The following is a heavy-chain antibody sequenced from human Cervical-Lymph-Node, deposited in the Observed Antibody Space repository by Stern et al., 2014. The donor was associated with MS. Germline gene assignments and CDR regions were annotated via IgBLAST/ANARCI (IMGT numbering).Heavy chain of an antibody. D-gene: IGHD6-13*01. CDR1: GFAFSTYA. Sequence: VQLVQSGGGVVQPGRSLRLSCAASGFAFSTYAMNWVRQAPGKGLEWVAVLSYDGSNQYYADSVKGRFTISRDNSKNTLYLQMNSLRAEDTALYYCAGVAAAGSNYYYNGMDVWGQGTTVTVSS. CDR2: LSYDGSNQ. J-gene: IGHJ6*02. CDR3: AGVAAAGSNYYYNGMDV. V-gene: IGHV3-30-3*01.